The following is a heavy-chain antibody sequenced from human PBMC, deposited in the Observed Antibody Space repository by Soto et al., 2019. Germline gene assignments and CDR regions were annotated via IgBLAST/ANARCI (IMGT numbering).Heavy chain of an antibody. J-gene: IGHJ6*02. CDR2: IYYSGST. Sequence: PSETLSLTCTVSCGSISSGGYYWSWIRQHPGKGLEWIGYIYYSGSTNYNPSLRSRVTISVDKSKNQFSLKLSSVTAADTAVYYCASMTTVSFLVRKLYYYYGMDVWGQGTTVTVSS. CDR1: CGSISSGGYY. V-gene: IGHV4-61*05. CDR3: ASMTTVSFLVRKLYYYYGMDV. D-gene: IGHD4-4*01.